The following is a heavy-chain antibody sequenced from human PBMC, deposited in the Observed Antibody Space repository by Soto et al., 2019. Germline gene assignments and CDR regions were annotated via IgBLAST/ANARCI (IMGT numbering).Heavy chain of an antibody. CDR1: GYSFTIYW. CDR3: ARQNSSGWDPYYFDY. D-gene: IGHD6-19*01. CDR2: IYPGDSDT. V-gene: IGHV5-51*01. J-gene: IGHJ4*02. Sequence: GESLKISCKGSGYSFTIYWIGWVLQMPWKGLEWMGIIYPGDSDTRYSPSFQGQVTISVDKSISTAYLQWSSLKASDTAMYYCARQNSSGWDPYYFDYWGQGTRVTVS.